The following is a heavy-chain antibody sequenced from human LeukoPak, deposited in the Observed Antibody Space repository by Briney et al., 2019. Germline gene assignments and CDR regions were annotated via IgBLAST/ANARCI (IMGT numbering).Heavy chain of an antibody. V-gene: IGHV3-23*01. D-gene: IGHD3-3*01. CDR3: AKGGTTFGVVIY. CDR2: ISGSGGST. CDR1: GFTFSNYA. J-gene: IGHJ4*02. Sequence: GGSLRLSCAASGFTFSNYAMSWVRQAPGEGLEWVSVISGSGGSTYYADSVTGRFTISRDNSKNTLYLQMNSLRAEDTAVYYGAKGGTTFGVVIYRGQGTLVTVSS.